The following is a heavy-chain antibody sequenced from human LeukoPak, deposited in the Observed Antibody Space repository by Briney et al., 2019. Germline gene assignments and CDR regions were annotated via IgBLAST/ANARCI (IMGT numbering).Heavy chain of an antibody. J-gene: IGHJ4*02. Sequence: PGGFLRLSCAASGFTFSSYSMNWVRQAPGKGLEWVSFISSSSSYIYYADSVKGRFTISRDNAKKSMYLQMNSLRAEDTAVYYCAREGIAAAGTGFDYWGQGTLVTVSS. V-gene: IGHV3-21*01. CDR2: ISSSSSYI. CDR1: GFTFSSYS. D-gene: IGHD6-13*01. CDR3: AREGIAAAGTGFDY.